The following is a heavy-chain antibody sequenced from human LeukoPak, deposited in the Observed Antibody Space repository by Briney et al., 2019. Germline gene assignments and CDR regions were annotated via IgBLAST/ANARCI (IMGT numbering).Heavy chain of an antibody. CDR3: ARETPYSSSWTVFDY. D-gene: IGHD6-13*01. Sequence: PGGSLRLSCAASGFTFSNYNMNWVRQAPGRGLEWISYITISTSTIYYADSVKGRFTISRDNAKNSLYLQMSSLRDDDTAVYYCARETPYSSSWTVFDYWGQGTLVSVSP. CDR2: ITISTSTI. V-gene: IGHV3-48*02. J-gene: IGHJ4*02. CDR1: GFTFSNYN.